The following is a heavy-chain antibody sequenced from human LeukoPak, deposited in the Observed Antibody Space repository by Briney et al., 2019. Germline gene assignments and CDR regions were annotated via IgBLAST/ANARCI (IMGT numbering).Heavy chain of an antibody. CDR3: ARPRRAERDEDF. CDR1: GYSFTSYW. V-gene: IGHV5-51*01. CDR2: INPGDTNI. Sequence: GESLKISCKGSGYSFTSYWISWVRQMPGKGLEWVAMINPGDTNIAYSPSFQAQVTISADRSISTAYLQWSSLKASDTAIYYCARPRRAERDEDFWGQGTLVTVSS. J-gene: IGHJ4*02. D-gene: IGHD1-1*01.